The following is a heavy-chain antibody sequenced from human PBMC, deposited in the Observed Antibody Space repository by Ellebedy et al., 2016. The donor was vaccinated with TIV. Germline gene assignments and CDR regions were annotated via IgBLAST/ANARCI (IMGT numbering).Heavy chain of an antibody. D-gene: IGHD6-19*01. J-gene: IGHJ4*02. Sequence: AASVKVSCKASGYTFSTYGITWVRQAPGQGLEWMGWISTHNGNSKYAQKFQGRVTMTTDTSTSTAYMEVRSLTSDDTAMYYCARDGILKAVAAYWGQGTLVTVSS. V-gene: IGHV1-18*01. CDR2: ISTHNGNS. CDR3: ARDGILKAVAAY. CDR1: GYTFSTYG.